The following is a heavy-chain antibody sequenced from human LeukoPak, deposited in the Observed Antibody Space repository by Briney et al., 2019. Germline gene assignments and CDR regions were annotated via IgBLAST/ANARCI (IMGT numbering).Heavy chain of an antibody. CDR3: ARARESSGWYPMSDAFDI. Sequence: SETLSLTCTVSGVSISSYYWSWIRQPAGKGLEWIGRIYTSGSTNYNPSLKSRVTMSVDTSKNQFSLKLSSVTAADTAVYYCARARESSGWYPMSDAFDIWGQGTMVTVSS. D-gene: IGHD6-19*01. J-gene: IGHJ3*02. V-gene: IGHV4-4*07. CDR1: GVSISSYY. CDR2: IYTSGST.